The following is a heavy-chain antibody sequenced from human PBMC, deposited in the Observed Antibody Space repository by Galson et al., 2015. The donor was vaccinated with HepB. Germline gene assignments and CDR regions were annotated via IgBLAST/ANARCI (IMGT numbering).Heavy chain of an antibody. Sequence: SVKVSCKASGGTFSSYAISWVRQAPGQGLEWMGGIIPILGIANYAQKFQGRVTITADKSTSTAYMELSSLRSEDTAVYYCASGGWEHRYDLVAFDIWGQGTMVTVSS. CDR1: GGTFSSYA. J-gene: IGHJ3*02. CDR3: ASGGWEHRYDLVAFDI. CDR2: IIPILGIA. V-gene: IGHV1-69*10. D-gene: IGHD1-26*01.